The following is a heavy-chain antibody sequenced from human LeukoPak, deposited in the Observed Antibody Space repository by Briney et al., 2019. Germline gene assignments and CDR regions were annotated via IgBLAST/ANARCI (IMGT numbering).Heavy chain of an antibody. Sequence: KXGESLKISCKGSGYSFTTYWIAWVRQMPGKGLEWMGIIDPGASDTRYSTSFQGQVTISADKSISTASLQWSSLEASDTAMYYCAREGGIEGAPFWGQGTLVTVSS. CDR2: IDPGASDT. J-gene: IGHJ4*02. CDR3: AREGGIEGAPF. V-gene: IGHV5-51*01. CDR1: GYSFTTYW. D-gene: IGHD1-26*01.